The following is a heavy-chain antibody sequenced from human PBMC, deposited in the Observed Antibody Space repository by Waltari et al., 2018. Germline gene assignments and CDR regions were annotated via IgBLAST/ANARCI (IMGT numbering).Heavy chain of an antibody. D-gene: IGHD5-12*01. J-gene: IGHJ4*02. Sequence: QVQLQQWGAGLLKPSETLSLTCAVYGGSFSGYYWSWIRQPPGKGLEWIGEINHSGSTNYNPSLNSRVTISVDTSKNQFSLKLSSVTAADTAVYYCARAPHRVAYDYWGQGTLVTVSS. CDR3: ARAPHRVAYDY. V-gene: IGHV4-34*01. CDR1: GGSFSGYY. CDR2: INHSGST.